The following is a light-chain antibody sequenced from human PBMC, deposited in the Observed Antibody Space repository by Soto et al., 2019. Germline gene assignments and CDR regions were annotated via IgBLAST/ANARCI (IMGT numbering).Light chain of an antibody. CDR3: AAWDDRLSDLLYV. CDR1: SSNIGSNY. Sequence: QSVLTQPPSASGTPGQRVTISCSGSSSNIGSNYVYWYQQLPGTAPKLLIYENNQRPSGVPDRFSGSKSGTSASLAISGLRSDDEADYYCAAWDDRLSDLLYVFGPGTKLTVL. J-gene: IGLJ1*01. V-gene: IGLV1-47*01. CDR2: ENN.